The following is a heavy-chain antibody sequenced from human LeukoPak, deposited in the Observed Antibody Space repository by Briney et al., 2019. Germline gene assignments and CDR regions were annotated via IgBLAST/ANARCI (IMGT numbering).Heavy chain of an antibody. CDR2: IYSGGST. CDR3: ARAGVAFDI. Sequence: GGSLRLSCAASGFTLGNYAMSWVRQTPGKGLEWVSVIYSGGSTYYADSVKGRFTISRDNSKNTLYLQMNSLRAEDTAVYYCARAGVAFDIWGQGTMVTVSS. CDR1: GFTLGNYA. J-gene: IGHJ3*02. V-gene: IGHV3-53*01.